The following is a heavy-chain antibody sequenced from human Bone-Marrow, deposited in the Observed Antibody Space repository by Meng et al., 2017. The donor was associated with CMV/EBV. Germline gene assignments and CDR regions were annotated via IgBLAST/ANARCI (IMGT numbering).Heavy chain of an antibody. D-gene: IGHD1-14*01. CDR1: GFTFSSYW. V-gene: IGHV3-7*01. CDR2: IKQDGSEK. CDR3: ARSQYKSASDY. Sequence: GESLKISCAASGFTFSSYWMSWVRQAPGKGLEWVANIKQDGSEKYYVDSVKGRFTISRDNAKNSLYLQMNGLRDEDTAVYYCARSQYKSASDYWGRGALVTVSS. J-gene: IGHJ4*02.